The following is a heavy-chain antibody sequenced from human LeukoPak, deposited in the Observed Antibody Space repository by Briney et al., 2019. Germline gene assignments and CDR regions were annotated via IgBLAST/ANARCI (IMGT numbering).Heavy chain of an antibody. J-gene: IGHJ4*02. CDR3: TGGNDY. Sequence: GGSLRLSCAASGFIFSDSAIQWVRQASGKGLEWVGRIRSETNSYATAYGASVKGRFTFSRDDSKNTAYLQMNSLKIEDTAVYYCTGGNDYWGQGTLVTVSS. CDR2: IRSETNSYAT. CDR1: GFIFSDSA. D-gene: IGHD4-23*01. V-gene: IGHV3-73*01.